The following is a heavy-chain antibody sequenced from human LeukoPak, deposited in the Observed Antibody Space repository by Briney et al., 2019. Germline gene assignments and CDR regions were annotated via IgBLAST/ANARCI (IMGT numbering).Heavy chain of an antibody. Sequence: PGGSLRLSCAASGFTFSSYAMSWVRQAPGKGLEWVSAISGSGGSTYHADSVKGRFTISRDNSKNTLYLQMNSLRAEDTAVYYCAKDLPGYSSGYTDYWGQGTLVTVSS. CDR1: GFTFSSYA. V-gene: IGHV3-23*01. D-gene: IGHD6-19*01. J-gene: IGHJ4*02. CDR2: ISGSGGST. CDR3: AKDLPGYSSGYTDY.